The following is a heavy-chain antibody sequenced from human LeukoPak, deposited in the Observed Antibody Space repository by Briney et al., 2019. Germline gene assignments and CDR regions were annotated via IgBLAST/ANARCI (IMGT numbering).Heavy chain of an antibody. CDR3: ARDRVIPVPSFDY. V-gene: IGHV3-30-3*01. D-gene: IGHD2-2*01. CDR1: GFTFSSYA. CDR2: ISYDGSNK. J-gene: IGHJ4*02. Sequence: GRSLRLSCAASGFTFSSYAMHWVRQAPGKGLEWVAVISYDGSNKYYADSVKGRFTISRDNSKNTLYLQMNSLRAEDTAVYYCARDRVIPVPSFDYWGQGTLVTVSS.